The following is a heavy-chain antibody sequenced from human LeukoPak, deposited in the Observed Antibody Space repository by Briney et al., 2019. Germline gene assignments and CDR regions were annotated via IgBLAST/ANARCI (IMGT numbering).Heavy chain of an antibody. V-gene: IGHV1-46*01. CDR3: ARASASRTNSNSFYFETTKKNAFDI. CDR2: INPSGGST. Sequence: ASVKVSCKASGYTFTSYYMHWVRQAPGQGLEWMGIINPSGGSTSYAQKFQGRVTMTTDTSTRTAYMELRSLSSDDTAVYYCARASASRTNSNSFYFETTKKNAFDIWGQGTMVTVSS. J-gene: IGHJ3*02. CDR1: GYTFTSYY. D-gene: IGHD3-22*01.